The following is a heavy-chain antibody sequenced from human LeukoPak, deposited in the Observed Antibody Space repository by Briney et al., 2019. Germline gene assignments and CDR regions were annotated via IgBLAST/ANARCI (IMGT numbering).Heavy chain of an antibody. V-gene: IGHV4-39*01. CDR2: YHYIGST. J-gene: IGHJ5*02. CDR3: VHGGYCSRASCSHWSDT. D-gene: IGHD2-2*01. Sequence: PPETLSLTCIVSGASISSTDYYWGWIRQPPGKGLEWIGSYHYIGSTYYNPSLESRVTISEDTSNNQFSLRLRSVTAADTAVYYCVHGGYCSRASCSHWSDTWGQG. CDR1: GASISSTDYY.